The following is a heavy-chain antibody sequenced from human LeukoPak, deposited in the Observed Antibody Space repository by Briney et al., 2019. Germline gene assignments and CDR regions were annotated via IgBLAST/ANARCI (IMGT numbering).Heavy chain of an antibody. CDR2: IKQDGSEK. V-gene: IGHV3-7*01. CDR3: AREGVVVVAAATRYYYYYMDV. Sequence: GGSLRLSCAASGFTFSSYWMSWVRQAPGKGLEWVANIKQDGSEKYYVDSVKGRFTISRDNAKNSLYLQMNSLRAEDTAVYYCAREGVVVVAAATRYYYYYMDVWGKGTTVTVSS. CDR1: GFTFSSYW. D-gene: IGHD2-15*01. J-gene: IGHJ6*03.